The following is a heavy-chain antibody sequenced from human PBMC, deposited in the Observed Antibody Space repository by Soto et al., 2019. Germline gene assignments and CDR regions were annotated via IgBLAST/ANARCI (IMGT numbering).Heavy chain of an antibody. Sequence: GGSLRLSCAASGFTFNNYAMSWVRQAPGKGLEWVSSINNGGDNIYHADSVKGRFTISRDNSKSTLYLQMNSLRAEDTAVYYCAKTFLARYCSSSICYDPADYFDYRGQGTLVTVSS. J-gene: IGHJ4*02. CDR1: GFTFNNYA. D-gene: IGHD2-2*01. V-gene: IGHV3-23*01. CDR3: AKTFLARYCSSSICYDPADYFDY. CDR2: INNGGDNI.